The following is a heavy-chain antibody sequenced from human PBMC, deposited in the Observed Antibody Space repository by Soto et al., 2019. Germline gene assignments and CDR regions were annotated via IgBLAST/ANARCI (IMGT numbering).Heavy chain of an antibody. CDR2: IYYSGST. Sequence: PSETLSLTCTVSGGSISSYYWSWSRQPPGKGLEWIGYIYYSGSTNYHPSLKSRVTISVDTSKNQFSLKLSSVAAADTAVYYCARELPSSSFDYWGQGTLVTVSS. J-gene: IGHJ4*02. D-gene: IGHD6-13*01. CDR3: ARELPSSSFDY. CDR1: GGSISSYY. V-gene: IGHV4-59*01.